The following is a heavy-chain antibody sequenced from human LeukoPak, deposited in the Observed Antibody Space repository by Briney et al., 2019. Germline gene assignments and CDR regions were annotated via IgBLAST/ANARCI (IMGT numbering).Heavy chain of an antibody. CDR3: ARDNYYDSSGYYPPTD. CDR1: GYTFTSYG. D-gene: IGHD3-22*01. CDR2: ISAYNGNT. V-gene: IGHV1-18*01. J-gene: IGHJ4*02. Sequence: ASVKVSCKASGYTFTSYGISWVRQAPGQGLEWMGWISAYNGNTNYAQKLQGRVTMTTDTSTSTAYMELRSLRSDDTAVYYCARDNYYDSSGYYPPTDWGQGTLVTVSS.